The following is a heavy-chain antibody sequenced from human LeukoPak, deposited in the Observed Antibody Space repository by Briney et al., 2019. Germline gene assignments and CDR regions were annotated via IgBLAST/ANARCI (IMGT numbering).Heavy chain of an antibody. CDR2: IWYDGSNK. J-gene: IGHJ5*02. CDR3: AREAGIWFGELSGFDP. Sequence: GGSLRLSCAASGFTFSSYGMHWVRQAPGKGLEWVAVIWYDGSNKYYADSVKGRFTISRDNSKNTLYLQMNSLRAEDTAVYYCAREAGIWFGELSGFDPWGQGTLVTVSS. CDR1: GFTFSSYG. V-gene: IGHV3-33*01. D-gene: IGHD3-10*01.